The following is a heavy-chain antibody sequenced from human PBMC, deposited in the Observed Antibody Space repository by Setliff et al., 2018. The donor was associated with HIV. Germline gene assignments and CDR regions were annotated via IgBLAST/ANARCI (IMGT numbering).Heavy chain of an antibody. Sequence: GESLRLSCAASGFSFSTYAMHWVRQPPGKGLEWVAQISYDGSNKFYADSVKGRFTISRDNSKNTLYLHMDSLRAEDTAVYYCARDRDDSSGSYFDYWGQGTLVTVSS. V-gene: IGHV3-30*01. CDR1: GFSFSTYA. CDR2: ISYDGSNK. CDR3: ARDRDDSSGSYFDY. D-gene: IGHD3-22*01. J-gene: IGHJ4*02.